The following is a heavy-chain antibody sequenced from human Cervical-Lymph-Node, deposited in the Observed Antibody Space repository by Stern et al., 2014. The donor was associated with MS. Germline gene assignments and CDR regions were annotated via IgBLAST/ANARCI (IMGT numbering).Heavy chain of an antibody. D-gene: IGHD6-13*01. J-gene: IGHJ1*01. Sequence: QVQLVQSGSEVKEPGASVRVSCKASGYTFTTYGISWLRQAPGQGLEWMGWVSAFTGNTVHAQGLQGRVTVTADKSTSTAYMELRRLRSDDTAVYYCARDRPYSNTRQEDFQYWGQGTLVTVSS. CDR1: GYTFTTYG. CDR2: VSAFTGNT. CDR3: ARDRPYSNTRQEDFQY. V-gene: IGHV1-18*01.